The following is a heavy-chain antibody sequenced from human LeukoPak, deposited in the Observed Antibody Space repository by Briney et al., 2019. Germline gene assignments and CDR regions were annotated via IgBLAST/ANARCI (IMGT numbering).Heavy chain of an antibody. Sequence: GGSLRLSCAASGFTFSSYWMHWVRQAPGKGLVWVSRINSDGSSTNYADSVKGRFTISRDNAKNTLYLQMNSLRADDTAVYYCAREYSSSRYFDYWGQGTLATVSS. CDR1: GFTFSSYW. J-gene: IGHJ4*02. D-gene: IGHD6-6*01. V-gene: IGHV3-74*01. CDR2: INSDGSST. CDR3: AREYSSSRYFDY.